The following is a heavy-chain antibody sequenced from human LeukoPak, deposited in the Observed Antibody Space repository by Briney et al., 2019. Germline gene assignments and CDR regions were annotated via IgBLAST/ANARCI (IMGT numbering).Heavy chain of an antibody. CDR3: ARWYCSSPNCHSYYYSMDV. V-gene: IGHV3-48*03. CDR1: GFTFSSYE. J-gene: IGHJ6*02. D-gene: IGHD2-2*01. CDR2: ISNNGDTI. Sequence: PGGSLRLSCAASGFTFSSYEMNWVRQAPGKGLEWVSFISNNGDTITYVDSVKGRFTISRDNAKNSLHLQMNSLRAEDTAVYYCARWYCSSPNCHSYYYSMDVWGQGTTVTVSS.